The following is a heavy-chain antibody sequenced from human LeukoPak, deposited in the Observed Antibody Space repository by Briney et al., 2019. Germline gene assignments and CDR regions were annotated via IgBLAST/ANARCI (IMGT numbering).Heavy chain of an antibody. J-gene: IGHJ6*02. D-gene: IGHD2-2*01. Sequence: PRGSLRLSCAASGFTFSSYGMHWVRQAPGKGLERVAVISYDGSNQYYADSVKGRFTISRDNSKNTLYLQMDSLRAEDTAVYYCAKARYCTSTSCYRLTYYYYSGMDVWGQGTTVAVSS. CDR1: GFTFSSYG. CDR3: AKARYCTSTSCYRLTYYYYSGMDV. CDR2: ISYDGSNQ. V-gene: IGHV3-30*18.